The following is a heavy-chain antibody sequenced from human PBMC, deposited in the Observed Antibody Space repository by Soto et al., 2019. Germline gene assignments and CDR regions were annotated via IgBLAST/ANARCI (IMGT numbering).Heavy chain of an antibody. J-gene: IGHJ4*02. D-gene: IGHD1-26*01. V-gene: IGHV3-74*01. CDR1: GFTFSSYW. CDR2: INSDGSST. Sequence: EVQLVESGGGLVQPGGSLRLSCAASGFTFSSYWMHWVRQAPGKGLVWVSRINSDGSSTNYADSVKGRFTISRDNAENTVYLKMNSLRAGDAAVYFCKRGSRPDSVNVIMGHDYWGQGTLVNVSS. CDR3: KRGSRPDSVNVIMGHDY.